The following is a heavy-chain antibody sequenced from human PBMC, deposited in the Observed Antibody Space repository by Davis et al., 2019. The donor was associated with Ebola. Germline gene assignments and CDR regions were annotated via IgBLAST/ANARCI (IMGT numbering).Heavy chain of an antibody. V-gene: IGHV4-59*12. CDR3: AKGPFVAFD. CDR2: IYDFGNT. J-gene: IGHJ4*02. CDR1: GDSIGGYY. D-gene: IGHD3-3*02. Sequence: MPSETLSLTCAVSGDSIGGYYWSWIRQTPGQGLEWIGYIYDFGNTHYNPSLRSRVTISVDTSKNAFSLKMTSVTAVDTAMYYCAKGPFVAFDWGQGTLVTVSS.